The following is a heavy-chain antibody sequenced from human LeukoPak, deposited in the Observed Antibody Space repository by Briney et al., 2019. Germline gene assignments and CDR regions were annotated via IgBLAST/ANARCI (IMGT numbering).Heavy chain of an antibody. Sequence: SETLSLTCAVYGGSFSGYYWSWIRQPPGKGLEWIGEINHSGSTNYNPSLKSRVTMSVDTSKNQFSLKLSSVTAADTAVYYCASVEMASEGDAFDIWGQGTMVTVSS. CDR1: GGSFSGYY. D-gene: IGHD5-24*01. V-gene: IGHV4-34*01. J-gene: IGHJ3*02. CDR3: ASVEMASEGDAFDI. CDR2: INHSGST.